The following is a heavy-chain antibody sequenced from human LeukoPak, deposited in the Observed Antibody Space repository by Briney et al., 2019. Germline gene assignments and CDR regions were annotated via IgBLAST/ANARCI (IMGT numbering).Heavy chain of an antibody. CDR3: ARATYYYGSGSYPSLATDY. Sequence: ASMKVSCKASGGTFSSYAISWVRQAPGQGLEWMGGIIPIFGTANYAQKFQGRVTITADESTSTAYMELSSLRSEDTAVYYCARATYYYGSGSYPSLATDYWGQGTLVTVSS. V-gene: IGHV1-69*13. J-gene: IGHJ4*02. D-gene: IGHD3-10*01. CDR1: GGTFSSYA. CDR2: IIPIFGTA.